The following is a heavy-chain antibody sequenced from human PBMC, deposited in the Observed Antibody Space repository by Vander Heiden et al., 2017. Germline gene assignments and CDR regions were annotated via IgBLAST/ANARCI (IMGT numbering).Heavy chain of an antibody. CDR3: ARKLRYYYDSSGYSFAFDY. Sequence: QVQLQQWGAGLLKPSETLSLTCAVYGGSFSGYYWSWIRPPPGQGLEWIGEINHSGSTNYNPSLKSRVTISVDTSKNQFSLKLSSVTAADTAVYYCARKLRYYYDSSGYSFAFDYWGQGTLVTVSS. CDR2: INHSGST. D-gene: IGHD3-22*01. V-gene: IGHV4-34*01. CDR1: GGSFSGYY. J-gene: IGHJ4*02.